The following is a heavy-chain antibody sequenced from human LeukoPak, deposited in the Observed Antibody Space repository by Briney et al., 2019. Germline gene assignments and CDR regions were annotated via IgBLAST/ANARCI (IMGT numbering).Heavy chain of an antibody. CDR3: ARYYYDSSGYYENWFDP. CDR2: IYYSGST. D-gene: IGHD3-22*01. Sequence: SETLSLTCTVSGGSISSYYWSWIRQPPGKGLEWIGYIYYSGSTNYNPSLKSRVTISVDTSKNQFSLKLSSMTAADTAVYYCARYYYDSSGYYENWFDPWGQGTLVTVSS. J-gene: IGHJ5*02. CDR1: GGSISSYY. V-gene: IGHV4-59*01.